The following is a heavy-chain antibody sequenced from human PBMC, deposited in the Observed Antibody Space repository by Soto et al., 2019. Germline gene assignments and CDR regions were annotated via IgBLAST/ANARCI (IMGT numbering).Heavy chain of an antibody. D-gene: IGHD6-6*01. Sequence: EVQLVESGGGLVKPGGTLRVSCAASGITFSNVWMTWVRQAPGKGLEWVGRIKSKTDGGTTDYGAPVRGRFTISRDDSKNTLYLQMNSRKSEAAAVYYCTTGRFSSSLYFDSWGQGTLVTVSS. CDR3: TTGRFSSSLYFDS. J-gene: IGHJ4*02. V-gene: IGHV3-15*01. CDR2: IKSKTDGGTT. CDR1: GITFSNVW.